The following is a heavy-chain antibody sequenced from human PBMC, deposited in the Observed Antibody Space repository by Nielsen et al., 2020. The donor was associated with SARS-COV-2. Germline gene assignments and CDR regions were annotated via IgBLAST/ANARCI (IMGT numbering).Heavy chain of an antibody. D-gene: IGHD6-19*01. CDR2: IYYSGST. Sequence: SETLSLTCTVSGGSISSYYWSWIRQPPGKGLEWIGYIYYSGSTNYNPSLKSRVTISVDTSKNHFSLKLSSVTAADTAVYYCARGDVGGWGGYFDYWGQGTLVTVSS. CDR3: ARGDVGGWGGYFDY. J-gene: IGHJ4*02. V-gene: IGHV4-59*01. CDR1: GGSISSYY.